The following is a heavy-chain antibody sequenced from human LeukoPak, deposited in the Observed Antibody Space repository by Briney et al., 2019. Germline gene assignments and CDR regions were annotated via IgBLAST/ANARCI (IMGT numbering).Heavy chain of an antibody. J-gene: IGHJ4*02. CDR2: INPNSGGT. CDR3: ARALIAAADKTYYFDY. Sequence: GASVKVSCKASGYTFTGYYMHWVRQAPGQGLEWMGWINPNSGGTNYAQKLQGRVTMTTDTSTSTAYMELRSLRSDDTAVYYCARALIAAADKTYYFDYWGQGTLVTVSS. V-gene: IGHV1-2*02. CDR1: GYTFTGYY. D-gene: IGHD6-13*01.